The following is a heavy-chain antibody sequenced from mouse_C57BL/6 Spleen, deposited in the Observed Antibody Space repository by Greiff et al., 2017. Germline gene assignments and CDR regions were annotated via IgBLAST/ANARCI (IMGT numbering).Heavy chain of an antibody. V-gene: IGHV1-62-2*01. Sequence: QVQLQQSGAELVKPGASVKLSCKASGYTFTEYTIHWVKQRSGQGLEWIGWFYPGSGSIKYNEKFKDKATLTADKSSSTVYMELSRLTSEDSAVYFCARHEGGRYDYDYWYFDVWGTGTTVTVSS. D-gene: IGHD2-4*01. CDR1: GYTFTEYT. J-gene: IGHJ1*03. CDR3: ARHEGGRYDYDYWYFDV. CDR2: FYPGSGSI.